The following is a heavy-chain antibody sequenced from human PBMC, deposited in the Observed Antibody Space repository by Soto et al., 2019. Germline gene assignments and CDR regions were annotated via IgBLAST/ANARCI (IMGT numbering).Heavy chain of an antibody. D-gene: IGHD6-19*01. CDR3: ARRDRSGWYNFAF. J-gene: IGHJ4*02. Sequence: QVQLVQSGAEVKKPGSSVKVSCKASGGTFSSYAVSWVRQAPGQGLEWMGGIIPIFGTANYAHRFQGRVTITADESTSTAYMELSSLRSEETAVYYCARRDRSGWYNFAFWGQGTLVTVSS. V-gene: IGHV1-69*12. CDR2: IIPIFGTA. CDR1: GGTFSSYA.